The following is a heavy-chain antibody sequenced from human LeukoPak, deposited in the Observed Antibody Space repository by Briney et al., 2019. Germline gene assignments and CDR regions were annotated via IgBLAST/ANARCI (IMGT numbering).Heavy chain of an antibody. CDR2: IYTSGST. Sequence: SETLSLTCTVSGGSISSYYWSRIRQPAGKGLEWIGRIYTSGSTNYNPSLKSRVTMSVDTSKNQFSLKLSSATAADTAVYYCARGAYYYGSGSYYTNWGQGTLVTVSS. CDR3: ARGAYYYGSGSYYTN. J-gene: IGHJ4*02. V-gene: IGHV4-4*07. CDR1: GGSISSYY. D-gene: IGHD3-10*01.